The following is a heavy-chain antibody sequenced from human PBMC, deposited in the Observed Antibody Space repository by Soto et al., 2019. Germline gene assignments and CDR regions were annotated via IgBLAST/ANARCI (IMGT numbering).Heavy chain of an antibody. J-gene: IGHJ4*02. Sequence: ASVKVSCKASGYTFTSYGISWVRQAPGQGLEWMGWISAYNGNTNYAQKLQGRVTMTTDTSTSTAYMELRSLRSDDTAVYYCARGPNYDFWSGYTNYFDYWGQGTLVTSPQ. D-gene: IGHD3-3*01. CDR1: GYTFTSYG. V-gene: IGHV1-18*01. CDR2: ISAYNGNT. CDR3: ARGPNYDFWSGYTNYFDY.